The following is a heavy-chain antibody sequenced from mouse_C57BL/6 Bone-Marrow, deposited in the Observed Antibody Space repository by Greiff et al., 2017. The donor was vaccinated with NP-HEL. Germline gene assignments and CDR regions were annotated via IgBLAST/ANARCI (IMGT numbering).Heavy chain of an antibody. J-gene: IGHJ3*01. CDR2: ISSGGSYT. D-gene: IGHD1-1*01. CDR1: GFTFSSYG. CDR3: ARHPYYGSRKDWFAY. Sequence: EVMLVESGGDLVKPGGSLKLSCAASGFTFSSYGMSWVRQTPDKRLEWVATISSGGSYTYYPDSVKGRFTISGDNAKNTQYLQISSLTSEDTAMYYCARHPYYGSRKDWFAYWGQGTLVTVSA. V-gene: IGHV5-6*01.